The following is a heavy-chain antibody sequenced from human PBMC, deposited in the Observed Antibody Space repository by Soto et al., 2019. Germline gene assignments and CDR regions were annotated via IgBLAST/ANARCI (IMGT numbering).Heavy chain of an antibody. Sequence: PGGSLRLSCAASGVTFSSYAMSWVRQAPGKGLEWVSGISGSGGSTFYADSVKGRFTISRDSSKNTLYLQMNSLRAEDTAVYYCAKDYYGSGSYPYFFDCWGQG. V-gene: IGHV3-23*01. CDR2: ISGSGGST. CDR3: AKDYYGSGSYPYFFDC. J-gene: IGHJ4*02. CDR1: GVTFSSYA. D-gene: IGHD3-10*01.